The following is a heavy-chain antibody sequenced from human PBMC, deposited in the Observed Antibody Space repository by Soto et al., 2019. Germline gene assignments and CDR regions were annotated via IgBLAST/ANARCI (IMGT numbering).Heavy chain of an antibody. J-gene: IGHJ3*02. CDR2: IYYSGST. Sequence: SETLSLTCTVSGGSISSSSYYWGWIRQPPGKGLEWIGGIYYSGSTSYNPSLKSRVTISVDTSKNQFSLKLSSVTAADTAVYYCARFSQDIVVVPAAIGGANAFDIWGQGTMVTVSS. V-gene: IGHV4-39*01. D-gene: IGHD2-2*01. CDR1: GGSISSSSYY. CDR3: ARFSQDIVVVPAAIGGANAFDI.